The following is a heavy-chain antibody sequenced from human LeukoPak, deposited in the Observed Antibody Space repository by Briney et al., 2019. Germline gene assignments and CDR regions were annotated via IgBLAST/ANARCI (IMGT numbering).Heavy chain of an antibody. V-gene: IGHV5-51*01. CDR3: ARRREDTAMVPDY. CDR1: GYRFTSYW. D-gene: IGHD5-18*01. CDR2: IYPGDSDT. J-gene: IGHJ4*02. Sequence: GESLKISRKGSGYRFTSYWIGWVRQMPGKGLEWMGVIYPGDSDTRYSPSFQGQVTISADKSISTAYLQWSSLKASDTAMYYCARRREDTAMVPDYWGQGTLVTVSS.